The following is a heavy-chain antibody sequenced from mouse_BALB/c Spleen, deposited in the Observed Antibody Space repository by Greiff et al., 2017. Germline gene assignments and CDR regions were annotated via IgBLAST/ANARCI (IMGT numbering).Heavy chain of an antibody. Sequence: EVQLVESGGGLVKPGGSLKLSCAASGFTFSDYYLYWVRQTPEKRLAWVATISDGGSYTYYPDSVKGRFTISRDNAKNNRYLQMSSLKSEDTAMYYWARGGEGAMDYGGQGTSVTVSS. V-gene: IGHV5-4*02. J-gene: IGHJ4*01. CDR1: GFTFSDYY. CDR3: ARGGEGAMDY. CDR2: ISDGGSYT.